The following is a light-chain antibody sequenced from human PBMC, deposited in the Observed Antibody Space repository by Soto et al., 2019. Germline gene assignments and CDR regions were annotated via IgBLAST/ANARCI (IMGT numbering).Light chain of an antibody. Sequence: QSALTQPASVSGSPVQSIAISCTGTSRDVGSYNLVSWYQQHPGKAPKVMIYEGSKRPSGVSDRFSGSKSGNTASLTISGLQADDEADYYCCSYAGSSTYVFGTGTKLTVL. V-gene: IGLV2-23*01. J-gene: IGLJ1*01. CDR2: EGS. CDR3: CSYAGSSTYV. CDR1: SRDVGSYNL.